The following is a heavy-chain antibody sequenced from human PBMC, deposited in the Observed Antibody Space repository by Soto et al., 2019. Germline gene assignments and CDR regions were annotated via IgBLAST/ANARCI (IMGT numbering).Heavy chain of an antibody. CDR2: INAGNGNT. CDR3: ARTGIYCGGDCPNLDY. D-gene: IGHD2-21*01. J-gene: IGHJ4*02. Sequence: VASVKVSCKASGYAFTNYAIHWVRQAPGQRLEWMAWINAGNGNTKYSQKFQGRATITRDTSATTAYMELSSLRSEDTAVYYCARTGIYCGGDCPNLDYWGQGTLVTVSS. CDR1: GYAFTNYA. V-gene: IGHV1-3*01.